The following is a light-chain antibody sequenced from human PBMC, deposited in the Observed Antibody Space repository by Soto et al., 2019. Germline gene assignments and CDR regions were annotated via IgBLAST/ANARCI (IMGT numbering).Light chain of an antibody. J-gene: IGLJ2*01. Sequence: QAVVTQPPSVSGAPGQRVTISCTGSSSNIGAGYEVHWYQRIPGAAPKLLISGNTNRPSGVPDRFSGSRSGTSASLAITGLQAEDEADYYCQSYDRRLSYSLFGGGTKLTVL. V-gene: IGLV1-40*01. CDR1: SSNIGAGYE. CDR2: GNT. CDR3: QSYDRRLSYSL.